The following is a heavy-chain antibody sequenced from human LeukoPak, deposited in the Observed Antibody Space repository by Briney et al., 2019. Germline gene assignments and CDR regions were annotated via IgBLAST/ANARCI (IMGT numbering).Heavy chain of an antibody. J-gene: IGHJ4*02. CDR3: ARAVGATSYFDY. CDR1: GYIFTNYY. V-gene: IGHV1-2*02. CDR2: INPNSGGT. Sequence: ASVKVSCKASGYIFTNYYMHWVRQAPGQGLEWMGWINPNSGGTNYAQKFQGRVTMTRDTSISTAYMELSRLRSDDTAVYYCARAVGATSYFDYWGQGTLVTVSS. D-gene: IGHD1-26*01.